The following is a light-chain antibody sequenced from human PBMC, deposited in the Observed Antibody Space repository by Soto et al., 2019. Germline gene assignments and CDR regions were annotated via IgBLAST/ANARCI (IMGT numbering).Light chain of an antibody. V-gene: IGKV3-15*01. CDR2: GAS. CDR1: QSVSTD. J-gene: IGKJ1*01. CDR3: HQYNYWPPET. Sequence: IVMTQSPATLSVSLGERATLSCRASQSVSTDLAWYQQKPGQAPRLLIFGASTRATGIPARFSGSGSGTESILTISSLQSEDSAVYYCHQYNYWPPETFGQGTKVEIK.